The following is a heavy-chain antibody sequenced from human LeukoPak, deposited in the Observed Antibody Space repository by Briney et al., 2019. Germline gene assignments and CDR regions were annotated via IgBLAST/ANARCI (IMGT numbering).Heavy chain of an antibody. Sequence: SVKVSCKASGGTFSSYAISWVRQAPGQGLEWMGGIIPIFGTANYAQKFQGRVTITADKSTSTAYMELSSLRSEDTAVYYCASWGRQQLVPYYYYMDVWGKGTTVTVSS. CDR3: ASWGRQQLVPYYYYMDV. J-gene: IGHJ6*03. CDR1: GGTFSSYA. D-gene: IGHD6-13*01. V-gene: IGHV1-69*06. CDR2: IIPIFGTA.